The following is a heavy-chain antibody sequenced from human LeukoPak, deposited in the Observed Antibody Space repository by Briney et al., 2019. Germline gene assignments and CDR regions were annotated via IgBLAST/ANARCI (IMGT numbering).Heavy chain of an antibody. CDR3: ARDAGDNWNYGVYYYYMDV. CDR2: ISSSSSYI. Sequence: GGSLRLSCAASGFTLSSYSMNWVRQAPGKGLEWVSSISSSSSYIYYADSVKGRFTISRDNAKNSLYLQMNSLRAEDTAVYYCARDAGDNWNYGVYYYYMDVWGKGTTVTVSS. CDR1: GFTLSSYS. J-gene: IGHJ6*03. V-gene: IGHV3-21*01. D-gene: IGHD1-7*01.